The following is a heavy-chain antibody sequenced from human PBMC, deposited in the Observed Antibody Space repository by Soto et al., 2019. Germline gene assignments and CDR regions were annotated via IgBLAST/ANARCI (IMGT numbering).Heavy chain of an antibody. V-gene: IGHV1-46*01. D-gene: IGHD2-2*01. Sequence: GTPVKASSKASGYTFASCSRQSLRHSPGQGLEWMGIINPSGGSTSYAQKFQGRVTMTRDTSTSTVYMELSSLRSEDTAVYYCARDLQISIVVVPAAMANTDAFDIWGQGTIVTVSS. CDR1: GYTFASCS. CDR3: ARDLQISIVVVPAAMANTDAFDI. CDR2: INPSGGST. J-gene: IGHJ3*02.